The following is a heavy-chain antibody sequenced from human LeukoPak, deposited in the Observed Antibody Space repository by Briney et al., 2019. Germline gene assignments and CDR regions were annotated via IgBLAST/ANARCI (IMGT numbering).Heavy chain of an antibody. Sequence: GGSLRLSCAASGFSFSSYSMNWVRQAPGKGLEWVSSISSSSSYIYYADSVKGRFTISRDNAKNSLYLQMNSLRAEDTAVYYCARSYCTSTSCYKWFDPWGQGALVTVSS. V-gene: IGHV3-21*06. CDR1: GFSFSSYS. CDR3: ARSYCTSTSCYKWFDP. J-gene: IGHJ5*02. CDR2: ISSSSSYI. D-gene: IGHD2-2*02.